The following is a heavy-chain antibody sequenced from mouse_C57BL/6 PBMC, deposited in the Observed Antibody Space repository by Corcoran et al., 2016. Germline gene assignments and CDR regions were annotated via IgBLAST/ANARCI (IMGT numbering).Heavy chain of an antibody. J-gene: IGHJ3*01. CDR2: IYPRSGNT. Sequence: QVQLQQSGAELARPGASVKLSCKASGYTFTSYGISWVKQRTGQGLEWIGEIYPRSGNTYYNEKFKGKATLTADKSSSTAYMELRSLTSEDSAVYFCARYGSSYGWFAYWGQGTLVTVSA. CDR1: GYTFTSYG. V-gene: IGHV1-81*01. D-gene: IGHD1-1*01. CDR3: ARYGSSYGWFAY.